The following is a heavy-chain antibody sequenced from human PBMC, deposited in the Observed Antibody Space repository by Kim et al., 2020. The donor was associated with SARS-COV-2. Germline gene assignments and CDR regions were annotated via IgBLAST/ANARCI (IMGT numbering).Heavy chain of an antibody. D-gene: IGHD5-12*01. V-gene: IGHV4-34*01. Sequence: SHPHLKRRVTISVDTSKNQFSRKLSSVTAADTAVYYCARGGAGYNNFDYWGQGTLVTVSS. J-gene: IGHJ4*02. CDR3: ARGGAGYNNFDY.